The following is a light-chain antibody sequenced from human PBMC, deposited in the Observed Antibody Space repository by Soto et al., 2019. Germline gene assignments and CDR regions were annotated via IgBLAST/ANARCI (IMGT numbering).Light chain of an antibody. CDR2: GAS. Sequence: DIQMTQSPSTPASVGDRVTINCRARQCISRWLAWYQQKPGKAPKLLIYGASSLESGVPSRFSGSGSGTEFTLTISSLMPDDFATYYCQKYSSSSVTFRGGTKVEI. CDR1: QCISRW. CDR3: QKYSSSSVT. J-gene: IGKJ4*01. V-gene: IGKV1-5*03.